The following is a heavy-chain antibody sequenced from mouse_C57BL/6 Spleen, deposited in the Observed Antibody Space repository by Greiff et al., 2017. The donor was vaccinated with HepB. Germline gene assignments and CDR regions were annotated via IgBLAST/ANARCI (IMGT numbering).Heavy chain of an antibody. CDR1: GYTFTSYW. J-gene: IGHJ2*01. Sequence: QVQLQQPGAELVKPGASVKMSCKASGYTFTSYWITWVKQRPGQGLEWIGDIYPGSGSTNYNEKFKSKATLTVDTSSSTAYMQLSSLTSEESAVYYCARLGGYDGGGNYWGQGTTLTVSS. CDR2: IYPGSGST. CDR3: ARLGGYDGGGNY. V-gene: IGHV1-55*01. D-gene: IGHD2-2*01.